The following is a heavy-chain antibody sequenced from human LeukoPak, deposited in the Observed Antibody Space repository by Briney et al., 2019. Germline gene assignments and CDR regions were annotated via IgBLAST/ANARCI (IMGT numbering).Heavy chain of an antibody. V-gene: IGHV3-23*01. CDR3: AKERAYCGGDCYSPIDY. Sequence: PPGGSLRLSCAASGFTFSSHAMSWVRQAPGKGLEWVSTISGSGGSTYYADSAKGRFTISRDNSKNTLYLQMNSLRAEDTAVYYCAKERAYCGGDCYSPIDYWGQGTLVTVSS. CDR2: ISGSGGST. CDR1: GFTFSSHA. J-gene: IGHJ4*02. D-gene: IGHD2-21*02.